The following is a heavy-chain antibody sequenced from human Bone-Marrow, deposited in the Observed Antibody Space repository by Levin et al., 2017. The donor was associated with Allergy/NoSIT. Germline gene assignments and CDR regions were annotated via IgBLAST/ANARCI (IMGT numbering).Heavy chain of an antibody. CDR2: INHSGST. CDR1: GGSFSGYY. D-gene: IGHD5-12*01. Sequence: PSETLSLTCAVYGGSFSGYYWSWIRQPPGKGLEWIGEINHSGSTNYNPSLKSRVTISVDTSKNQFSLKLSSVTAADTAVYYCARGVGRKPSGYVLYYYYYYYMDVWGKGTTVTVSS. CDR3: ARGVGRKPSGYVLYYYYYYYMDV. J-gene: IGHJ6*03. V-gene: IGHV4-34*01.